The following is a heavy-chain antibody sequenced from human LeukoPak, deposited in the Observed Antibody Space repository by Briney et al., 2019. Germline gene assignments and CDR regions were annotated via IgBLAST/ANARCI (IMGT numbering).Heavy chain of an antibody. CDR1: GFTFSSYS. J-gene: IGHJ4*02. Sequence: GGSLRLSCAASGFTFSSYSMNWVRQAPGKGLEWVSYISSSSSTIYYADSVKGRFTISRDNAKNSLYLQMNSLRAEDTAVYYCAKYYDSSGYHGYGYWGQGTLVTVSS. CDR3: AKYYDSSGYHGYGY. D-gene: IGHD3-22*01. V-gene: IGHV3-48*04. CDR2: ISSSSSTI.